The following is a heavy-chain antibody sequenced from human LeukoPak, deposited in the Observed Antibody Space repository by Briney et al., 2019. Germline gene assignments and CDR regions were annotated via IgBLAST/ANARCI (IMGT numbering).Heavy chain of an antibody. CDR3: ARGRRYYYDSSGYYGLRY. D-gene: IGHD3-22*01. CDR1: GGSFSGYY. CDR2: INHSGST. V-gene: IGHV4-34*01. Sequence: SETLSLTCAVYGGSFSGYYWSWIRQPPGKGLEWIGEINHSGSTNYNPSLKSRVTISVDTSKNQFSLKLSSVTAADTAVYYCARGRRYYYDSSGYYGLRYWGQGTLVTVSS. J-gene: IGHJ4*02.